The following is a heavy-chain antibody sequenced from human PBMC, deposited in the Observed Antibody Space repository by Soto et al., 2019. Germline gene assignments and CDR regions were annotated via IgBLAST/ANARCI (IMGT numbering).Heavy chain of an antibody. J-gene: IGHJ3*01. CDR3: ARDSWITMNAFDV. CDR1: GYTFTDNA. CDR2: INVGNGDT. V-gene: IGHV1-3*01. Sequence: QVHLVQSGAEVKKPGASVKVSCKASGYTFTDNAMHWVRQAPGQRPEWVGWINVGNGDTKYSQQLQGRVTITSDTSAETAYMELSSLRSDDTAVYYCARDSWITMNAFDVWGQGTSVIVSS. D-gene: IGHD3-22*01.